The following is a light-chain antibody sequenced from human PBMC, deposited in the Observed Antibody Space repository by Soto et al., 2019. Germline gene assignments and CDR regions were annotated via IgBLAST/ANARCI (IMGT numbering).Light chain of an antibody. CDR1: SSNIGSGHD. V-gene: IGLV1-40*01. J-gene: IGLJ2*01. Sequence: QSVLTQPPSVSGAPGQRVSISCTGSSSNIGSGHDVHWYHHVPGAAPKPLIYGNNNRPSGVPDRFSGSKSGTSASLAITGLQAEDEGDYYCQSYDSLSGSVEFGGGTQLIVL. CDR2: GNN. CDR3: QSYDSLSGSVE.